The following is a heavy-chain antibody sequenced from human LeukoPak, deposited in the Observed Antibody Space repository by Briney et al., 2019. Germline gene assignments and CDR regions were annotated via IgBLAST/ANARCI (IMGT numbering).Heavy chain of an antibody. CDR2: INHSGST. CDR3: ACRRGYCSGGSCYRGRFDP. J-gene: IGHJ5*02. CDR1: GGSFSGYY. V-gene: IGHV4-34*01. D-gene: IGHD2-15*01. Sequence: SETLSLTCAVYGGSFSGYYWSWIRQPPGKGLEWIGEINHSGSTNYNPSLKSRVTISVDTSKNQFSLKLSSVTAADTAVYYCACRRGYCSGGSCYRGRFDPWGRGTLVTVSS.